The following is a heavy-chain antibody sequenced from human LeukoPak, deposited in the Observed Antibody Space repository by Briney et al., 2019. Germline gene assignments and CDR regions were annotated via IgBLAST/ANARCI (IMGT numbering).Heavy chain of an antibody. CDR2: INPSGGST. CDR1: GYTFTSYY. D-gene: IGHD3-10*01. Sequence: ASVKVSFTASGYTFTSYYMHWARQAPGQGLEWMGIINPSGGSTSYAQKFQGRVTMTRDTSTSTVYMELSSLRSEDTAVYYCARGLWDQSLWFGESYNWFDPWGQGTLVTVSS. V-gene: IGHV1-46*01. CDR3: ARGLWDQSLWFGESYNWFDP. J-gene: IGHJ5*02.